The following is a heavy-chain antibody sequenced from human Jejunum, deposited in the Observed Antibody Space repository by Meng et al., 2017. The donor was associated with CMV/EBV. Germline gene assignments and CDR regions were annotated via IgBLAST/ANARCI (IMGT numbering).Heavy chain of an antibody. CDR3: AKDKTPDRLFNFDF. V-gene: IGHV3-23*03. J-gene: IGHJ4*02. CDR2: VYSGGSAAT. CDR1: FAFSANS. Sequence: FAFSANSMNWGRQAPAKGLGWVWIVYSGGSAATKYADSVESRFTISRDDTKSTVYLQMNGVRADDTAVYYCAKDKTPDRLFNFDFWGQGTQVTVSS. D-gene: IGHD1-14*01.